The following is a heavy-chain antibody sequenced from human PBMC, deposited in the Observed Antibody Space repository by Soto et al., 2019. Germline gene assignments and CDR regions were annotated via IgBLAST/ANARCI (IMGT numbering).Heavy chain of an antibody. CDR1: GFTFSSYA. CDR3: ARGSQRRKHLWLLCHDSKSVVHY. J-gene: IGHJ4*02. D-gene: IGHD5-18*01. CDR2: ISYDGSNK. V-gene: IGHV3-30-3*01. Sequence: QVQLVESGGGVVQPGRSLRLSCAASGFTFSSYAMHWVRQAPGKGLEWVAVISYDGSNKYYADSVKGRFTISRDNSKNTLYLQMHSLSGEETAVYYSARGSQRRKHLWLLCHDSKSVVHYWGEGSMDVVS.